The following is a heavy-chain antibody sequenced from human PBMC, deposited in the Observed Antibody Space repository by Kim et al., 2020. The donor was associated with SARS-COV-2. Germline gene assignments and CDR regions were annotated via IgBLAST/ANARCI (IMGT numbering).Heavy chain of an antibody. Sequence: TSAQKFQGRVTMTRDASTTTVYLELRSLMSEDTAVYFCARAGVAAIWFDSWGQGTLVTVSS. D-gene: IGHD3-10*01. CDR3: ARAGVAAIWFDS. V-gene: IGHV1-46*01. J-gene: IGHJ5*01.